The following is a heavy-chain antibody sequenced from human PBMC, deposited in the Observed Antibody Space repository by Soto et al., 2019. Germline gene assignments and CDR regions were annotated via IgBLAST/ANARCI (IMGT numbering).Heavy chain of an antibody. D-gene: IGHD3-10*01. CDR1: GFSLSTSGMC. Sequence: SGPTLVNPTQTLTLTCTFSGFSLSTSGMCVSWIRQPPGKALEWLARIDWDDDKYYSTSRKTRLTISKDTSKNQVVLTMTNMDPVDTATYYCARMISGGSDDPTKIYYYYGMDVWGQGTTVTVSS. J-gene: IGHJ6*02. CDR2: IDWDDDK. V-gene: IGHV2-70*11. CDR3: ARMISGGSDDPTKIYYYYGMDV.